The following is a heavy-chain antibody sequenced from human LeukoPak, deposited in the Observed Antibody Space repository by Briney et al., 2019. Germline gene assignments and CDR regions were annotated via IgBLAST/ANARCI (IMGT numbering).Heavy chain of an antibody. Sequence: PGRSLTLSCAASGFTFSSSGMSWVRHAPGKWLERVSAVRGSDAGTSYADSVKGRFTISRDNSKNTLYLQMNSLRAEDTAVYYCAKNRGGSYYSGSDYWGQGTLVTVSS. D-gene: IGHD1-26*01. CDR2: VRGSDAGT. J-gene: IGHJ4*02. V-gene: IGHV3-23*01. CDR1: GFTFSSSG. CDR3: AKNRGGSYYSGSDY.